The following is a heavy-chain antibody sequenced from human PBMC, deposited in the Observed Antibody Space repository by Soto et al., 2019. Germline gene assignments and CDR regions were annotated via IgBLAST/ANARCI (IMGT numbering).Heavy chain of an antibody. D-gene: IGHD6-6*01. CDR3: ARVMGEYSSSHFDY. Sequence: ASVKVSCKASGYTFITYPMHWVRQAPGQGLEWMGWISAYNGNTNYAQKLQGRVTMTTDTSTSTAYMELRSLRSDDTAVYYCARVMGEYSSSHFDYWGQGTLVTVSS. CDR1: GYTFITYP. V-gene: IGHV1-18*01. CDR2: ISAYNGNT. J-gene: IGHJ4*02.